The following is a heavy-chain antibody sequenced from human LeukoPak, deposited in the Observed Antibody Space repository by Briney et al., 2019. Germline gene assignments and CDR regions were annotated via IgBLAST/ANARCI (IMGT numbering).Heavy chain of an antibody. Sequence: GGSLRLSCAASGFTFSSYSMNWVRQAPGKGLEWVSSVSSSSSYIYYADSVKGRFTISRDNAKNSLYLQMNSLRAEDTAVYYCARVSAVEMATIRAAFDIWGQGTMVTVSS. CDR1: GFTFSSYS. CDR2: VSSSSSYI. J-gene: IGHJ3*02. D-gene: IGHD5-24*01. CDR3: ARVSAVEMATIRAAFDI. V-gene: IGHV3-21*01.